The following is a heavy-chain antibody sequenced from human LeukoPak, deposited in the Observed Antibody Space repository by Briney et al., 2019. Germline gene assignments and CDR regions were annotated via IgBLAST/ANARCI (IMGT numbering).Heavy chain of an antibody. D-gene: IGHD6-19*01. CDR2: ISYDGSNK. CDR3: ARGSEQWLVHENAFDI. J-gene: IGHJ3*02. CDR1: GFTFSSYG. V-gene: IGHV3-30*03. Sequence: PGGSLRLSCAASGFTFSSYGMPWVRQAPGKGLEWVAVISYDGSNKYYADSVKGRFTISRDNSKNTLYLQMNSLRAEDTAVYYCARGSEQWLVHENAFDIWGQGTMVTVSS.